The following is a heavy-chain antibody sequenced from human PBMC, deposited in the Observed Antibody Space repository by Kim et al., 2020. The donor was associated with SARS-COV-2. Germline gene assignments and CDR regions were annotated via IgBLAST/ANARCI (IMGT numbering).Heavy chain of an antibody. CDR2: INHSGST. CDR3: ARTPSITIRWEKGWFDP. Sequence: SETLSLTCAVYGGSFSGYYWSWIRQPPGKGLEWIGEINHSGSTNYNPSLKSRVTISVDTSKNQFSLKLSSVTAADTAVYYCARTPSITIRWEKGWFDPWGQGTLVTVSS. CDR1: GGSFSGYY. D-gene: IGHD3-3*01. V-gene: IGHV4-34*01. J-gene: IGHJ5*02.